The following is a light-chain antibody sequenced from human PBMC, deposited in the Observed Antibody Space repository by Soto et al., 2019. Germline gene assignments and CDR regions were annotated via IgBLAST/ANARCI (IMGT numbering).Light chain of an antibody. V-gene: IGKV3-11*01. J-gene: IGKJ1*01. CDR3: QQRVDWPRT. CDR1: QSISTY. CDR2: DAS. Sequence: EIVLTQSPATLALAPGERATLSCRASQSISTYLAWYQQRPGQAPRLVINDASNRAPGISARFSGSGSGTDVTLTISSLEDEDFAVYYCQQRVDWPRTVGQGTMVEVK.